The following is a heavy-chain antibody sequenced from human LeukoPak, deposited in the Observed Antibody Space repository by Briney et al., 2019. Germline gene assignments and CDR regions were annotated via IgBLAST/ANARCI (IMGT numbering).Heavy chain of an antibody. Sequence: PRGSLRLSCAASGFTFSSYSMNWVRQAPGKGLEWVSYISSSSSTIYYADSVKGRFTISRDNAKNSLYLQMNSLRAEDTAVYYCASRGDSRYYYYMDVWGKGTTVTVSS. CDR2: ISSSSSTI. D-gene: IGHD6-13*01. V-gene: IGHV3-48*01. J-gene: IGHJ6*03. CDR3: ASRGDSRYYYYMDV. CDR1: GFTFSSYS.